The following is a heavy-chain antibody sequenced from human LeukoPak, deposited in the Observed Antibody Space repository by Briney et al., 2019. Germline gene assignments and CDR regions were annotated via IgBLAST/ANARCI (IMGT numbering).Heavy chain of an antibody. D-gene: IGHD2-21*01. Sequence: GGSLRLSCAASGFTFSNSHMNWVRQAPGKGLEWVSSSTSTSTSIYSADSVNGRFTISRDNAKNSVDLQMNNLRAEDTAVYYCARGLCGSDCYDYWGQGTLVTVSS. CDR2: STSTSTSI. CDR3: ARGLCGSDCYDY. V-gene: IGHV3-21*01. CDR1: GFTFSNSH. J-gene: IGHJ4*02.